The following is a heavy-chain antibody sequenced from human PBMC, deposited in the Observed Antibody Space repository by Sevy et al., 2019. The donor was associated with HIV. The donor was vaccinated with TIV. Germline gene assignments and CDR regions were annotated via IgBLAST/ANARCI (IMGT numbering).Heavy chain of an antibody. D-gene: IGHD3-10*01. CDR3: AKAPNGYYGSGREGYYFDY. Sequence: GESLKISCAASGFTFSSYAMSWVRQAPGKGLEWVSAISASGGSTYYADSVKGRFTISRDNSKNTLYLQMNSLRAEDTAVYYCAKAPNGYYGSGREGYYFDYWGQGTLVTVSS. J-gene: IGHJ4*02. CDR2: ISASGGST. CDR1: GFTFSSYA. V-gene: IGHV3-23*01.